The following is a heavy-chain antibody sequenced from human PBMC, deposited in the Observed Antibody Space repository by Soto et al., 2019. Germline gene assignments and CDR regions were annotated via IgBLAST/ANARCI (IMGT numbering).Heavy chain of an antibody. Sequence: PGGSLRLSCAASGFTFSSYAMHWVRQAPGKGLEWVAVISYDGSNKYYADSVKGRFTISRDNSKNTLYLQMNSLRAEDTAVYYCARAAIMYYYDSSAFDIWGQGTMVTVSS. CDR2: ISYDGSNK. D-gene: IGHD3-22*01. J-gene: IGHJ3*02. V-gene: IGHV3-30-3*01. CDR1: GFTFSSYA. CDR3: ARAAIMYYYDSSAFDI.